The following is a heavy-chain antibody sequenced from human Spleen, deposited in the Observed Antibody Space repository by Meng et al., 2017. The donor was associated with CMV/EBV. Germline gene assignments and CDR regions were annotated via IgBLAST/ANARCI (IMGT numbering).Heavy chain of an antibody. CDR3: AAYSNYWY. CDR2: INPRGGTT. D-gene: IGHD4-11*01. J-gene: IGHJ4*02. Sequence: ASVKVSCKASGYTFTGYYLHWMRQAPGQGFEYMGIINPRGGTTHYAQKFQGRVTMTIDTSTSTVYMELSSLRSEDTAMYYCAAYSNYWYWGQGTLVTVSS. V-gene: IGHV1-46*01. CDR1: GYTFTGYY.